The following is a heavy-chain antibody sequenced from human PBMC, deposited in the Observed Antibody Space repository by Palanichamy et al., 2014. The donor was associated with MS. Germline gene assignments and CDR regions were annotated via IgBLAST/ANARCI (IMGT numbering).Heavy chain of an antibody. CDR3: ARDLSGQWPAQGTTFNI. CDR2: INPNSGGT. D-gene: IGHD6-19*01. CDR1: GYTFTGYY. Sequence: QVQLVQSRAEVKKPGASVKVSCKASGYTFTGYYIHWVRQAPGQGLEWMGWINPNSGGTNFAQKFQGRVTMTRDKSISTAYMDLSRLKSDDTAVYYCARDLSGQWPAQGTTFNIWGQGTMVTVSS. J-gene: IGHJ3*02. V-gene: IGHV1-2*02.